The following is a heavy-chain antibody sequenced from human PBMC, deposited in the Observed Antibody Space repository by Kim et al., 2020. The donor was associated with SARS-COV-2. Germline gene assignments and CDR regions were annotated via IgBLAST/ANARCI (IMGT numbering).Heavy chain of an antibody. V-gene: IGHV4-4*02. Sequence: SETLSLICAVSGGSISSSNWWSWVRQPPGKGLEWIGEIYHSGSTNYNPSLKSRVTISVDKSKNQFSLKLSSVTAADTAVYYCARVPGYSSGWNMRSYYYYGRDVWGQGTTVTVSS. D-gene: IGHD6-19*01. CDR2: IYHSGST. CDR3: ARVPGYSSGWNMRSYYYYGRDV. CDR1: GGSISSSNW. J-gene: IGHJ6*02.